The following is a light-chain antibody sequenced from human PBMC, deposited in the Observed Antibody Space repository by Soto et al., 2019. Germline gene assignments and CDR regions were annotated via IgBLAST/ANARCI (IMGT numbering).Light chain of an antibody. Sequence: EIVLTQSPGTLSLSPGERATLSCRASESVSSSYLAWYQQKPGQAPRLLIFGASSRATGTPDRFSGSGSGTDFTLTISSLQPEDFATYYCQQSYSTLPITFGQGTRLEIK. V-gene: IGKV3-20*01. CDR2: GAS. J-gene: IGKJ5*01. CDR3: QQSYSTLPIT. CDR1: ESVSSSY.